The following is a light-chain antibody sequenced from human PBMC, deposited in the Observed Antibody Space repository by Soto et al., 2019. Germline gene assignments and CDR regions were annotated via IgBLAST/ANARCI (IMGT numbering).Light chain of an antibody. CDR3: SSYSGVNTVV. Sequence: QSVLTQPASVSGSPGQSITISCTGTDSDVGHYNYVSWYQQHPGKAPKLMIYEVTNRPSGVSDRFSGSRSGNTASLTISGLQAEYEADYDCSSYSGVNTVVFGGGTKLTVL. CDR2: EVT. V-gene: IGLV2-14*01. J-gene: IGLJ3*02. CDR1: DSDVGHYNY.